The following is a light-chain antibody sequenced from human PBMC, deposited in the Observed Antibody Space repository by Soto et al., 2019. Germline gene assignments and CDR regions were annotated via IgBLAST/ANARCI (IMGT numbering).Light chain of an antibody. CDR1: NIGSKS. CDR2: GDS. CDR3: QLWDSSSDHCYV. J-gene: IGLJ1*01. V-gene: IGLV3-21*02. Sequence: SYELTQPPSVSVAPGQTARITCGGNNIGSKSVHWYQQKPGQAPVLVVYGDSDRPSGIPERFSGSHSGNTATLTISRVEAGDEADCYGQLWDSSSDHCYVFGTGTKVTV.